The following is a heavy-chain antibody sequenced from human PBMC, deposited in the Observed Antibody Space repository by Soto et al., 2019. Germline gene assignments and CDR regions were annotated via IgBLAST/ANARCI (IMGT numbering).Heavy chain of an antibody. J-gene: IGHJ6*03. V-gene: IGHV4-34*01. Sequence: LTCAVYGGSFSGYYWSWIRQPPGKGLEWIGEINHSGSTNYNPSLKSRVTISVDTSKNQFSLKLSSVTAADTAVYYCARIYCSGGSCYPPSYYYYYYMDVWGKGTTVTVSS. CDR1: GGSFSGYY. CDR3: ARIYCSGGSCYPPSYYYYYYMDV. CDR2: INHSGST. D-gene: IGHD2-15*01.